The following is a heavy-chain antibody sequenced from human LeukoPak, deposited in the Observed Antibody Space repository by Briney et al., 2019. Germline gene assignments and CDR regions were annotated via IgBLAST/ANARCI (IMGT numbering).Heavy chain of an antibody. V-gene: IGHV1-46*01. CDR1: GYTFTSYY. J-gene: IGHJ5*02. CDR3: ARDYPRGYSFEDWFDP. D-gene: IGHD5-18*01. Sequence: GASVKVSCKASGYTFTSYYMHWVRQAPGQGLEWMGIINPSGGSTSYAQKFQGRVTMTRDTSTSTVYMELSSLRSEDTAVYYCARDYPRGYSFEDWFDPWGQGTLVTVSS. CDR2: INPSGGST.